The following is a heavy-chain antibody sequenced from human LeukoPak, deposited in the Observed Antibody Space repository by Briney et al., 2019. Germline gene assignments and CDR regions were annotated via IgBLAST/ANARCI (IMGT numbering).Heavy chain of an antibody. CDR3: ASHTVTTNVGFDY. Sequence: GGSLRLSCATSGFTFSSYWMHWVRQAPGKGLVWVSRINSDGSSTSYADSVKGRFTISRDNAKNTLYLQMNSLRAEDTAVYYCASHTVTTNVGFDYWGQGTLVTVSS. J-gene: IGHJ4*02. V-gene: IGHV3-74*01. D-gene: IGHD4-11*01. CDR1: GFTFSSYW. CDR2: INSDGSST.